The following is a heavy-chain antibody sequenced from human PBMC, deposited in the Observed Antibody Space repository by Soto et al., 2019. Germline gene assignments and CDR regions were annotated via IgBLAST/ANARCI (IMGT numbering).Heavy chain of an antibody. J-gene: IGHJ4*02. Sequence: QVQLVQSGAEVKKPGSSVKVSCKASGGTFSSYAISWVRQAPGQGLEWMGGIIPIFGTANYAQKFQGRVTITADESTSTDYMELRSLRSEDTAVYYCARWDPRVGATTFYLWNWGQGTLVTVSS. CDR3: ARWDPRVGATTFYLWN. CDR1: GGTFSSYA. V-gene: IGHV1-69*01. CDR2: IIPIFGTA. D-gene: IGHD1-26*01.